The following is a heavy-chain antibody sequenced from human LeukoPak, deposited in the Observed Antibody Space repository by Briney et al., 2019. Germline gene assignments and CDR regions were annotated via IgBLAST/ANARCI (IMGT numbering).Heavy chain of an antibody. CDR1: GGSISSGRYC. CDR2: IETSGST. V-gene: IGHV4-61*02. CDR3: ARYHMVNRGVNWFDP. D-gene: IGHD2-2*01. J-gene: IGHJ5*02. Sequence: SETLSLTCTVSGGSISSGRYCWSWIRQPAGKGLEWIGRIETSGSTKYNPSLNSRVTISVDTPKNQFSLKLNSVTAADTAVYYCARYHMVNRGVNWFDPWGQGTLVTVSS.